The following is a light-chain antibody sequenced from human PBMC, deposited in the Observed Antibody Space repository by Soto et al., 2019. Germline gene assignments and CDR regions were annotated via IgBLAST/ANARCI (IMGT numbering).Light chain of an antibody. CDR1: QDIAIY. CDR2: AAS. Sequence: IQLTQSPSSLSAPVGDRVTITCRASQDIAIYLAWYQQKPGEAPKLLIYAASTLYGGVPSRFSGSGSGTDFALTITSLQAEDFATYYCQQLRMYPSTFGGGTQVEIK. V-gene: IGKV1-9*01. CDR3: QQLRMYPST. J-gene: IGKJ4*01.